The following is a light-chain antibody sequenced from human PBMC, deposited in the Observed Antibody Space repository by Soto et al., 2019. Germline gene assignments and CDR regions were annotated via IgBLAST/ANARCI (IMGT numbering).Light chain of an antibody. CDR2: GNI. CDR1: SSNIGAGYD. CDR3: QSYDSTLSARYV. Sequence: QSVLTQPPSVSGAPGQRVTISCTGGSSNIGAGYDVHWYQQRPGTAPKLLIFGNINRPSGVPDRFSGSKSGTSASLAITGLQAEDEGDYYCQSYDSTLSARYVFGTGTKAPS. V-gene: IGLV1-40*01. J-gene: IGLJ1*01.